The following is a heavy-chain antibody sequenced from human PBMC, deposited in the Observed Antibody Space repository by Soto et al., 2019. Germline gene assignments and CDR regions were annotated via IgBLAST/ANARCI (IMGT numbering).Heavy chain of an antibody. CDR2: ISYDGTNK. J-gene: IGHJ4*02. Sequence: QVQLVESGGGVVQPGRSLRLSCAASGLGFSISPLHWVRQAPGKGPEWVALISYDGTNKFYADSVKGRFTISRDNSKITLYLQVDSLRPEDAAVYYCARDPKTSGGEHWAFNYFDSWGQGTLVTVSS. V-gene: IGHV3-30-3*01. CDR3: ARDPKTSGGEHWAFNYFDS. D-gene: IGHD7-27*01. CDR1: GLGFSISP.